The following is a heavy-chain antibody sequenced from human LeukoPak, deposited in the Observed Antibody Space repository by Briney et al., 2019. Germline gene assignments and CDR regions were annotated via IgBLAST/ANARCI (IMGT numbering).Heavy chain of an antibody. J-gene: IGHJ5*02. Sequence: PSETLSLTCAVYGGSFSGYYWSWIRQPPGKGLEWIGEINHSGSTNYNPSLKSRVTISVDTSKNQFSLKLSSVTAADTAVYYCARDGRRPYSSSSAGFDPWGQGTLVTVSS. CDR3: ARDGRRPYSSSSAGFDP. D-gene: IGHD6-6*01. V-gene: IGHV4-34*01. CDR1: GGSFSGYY. CDR2: INHSGST.